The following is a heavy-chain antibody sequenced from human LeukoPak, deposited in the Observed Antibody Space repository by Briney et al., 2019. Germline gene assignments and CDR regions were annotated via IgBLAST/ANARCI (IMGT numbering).Heavy chain of an antibody. CDR2: ISGSGGST. J-gene: IGHJ6*03. CDR3: AKGAAAAGTGYYYYMDV. CDR1: GFTFSSYA. Sequence: PGGSLRLSCAASGFTFSSYAMSWVRQAPGKGLEWVSAISGSGGSTYYADSVKGRFTISRDNSKNTLYLQMNSLRAEDTAVYYRAKGAAAAGTGYYYYMDVWGKGTTVTVSS. D-gene: IGHD6-13*01. V-gene: IGHV3-23*01.